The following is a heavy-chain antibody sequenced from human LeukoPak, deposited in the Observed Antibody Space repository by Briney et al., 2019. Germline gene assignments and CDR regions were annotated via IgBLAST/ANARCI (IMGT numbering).Heavy chain of an antibody. V-gene: IGHV5-51*01. D-gene: IGHD3-3*01. J-gene: IGHJ6*02. Sequence: GESLKISCKGSGYSFTSYWIGWVRQMPGKGLEWMGIIYPGDSDTRYSPSFQGQVTISADKSISTAYLQWSSLKASDTAMYYCARITITIFGVGYNGMDVWGQGTTVTVSS. CDR1: GYSFTSYW. CDR3: ARITITIFGVGYNGMDV. CDR2: IYPGDSDT.